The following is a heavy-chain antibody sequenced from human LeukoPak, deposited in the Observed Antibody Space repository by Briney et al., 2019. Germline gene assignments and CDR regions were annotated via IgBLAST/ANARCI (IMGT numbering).Heavy chain of an antibody. CDR2: ISSTSGKT. D-gene: IGHD4-17*01. J-gene: IGHJ4*02. CDR3: ARGGDYGDVTDY. V-gene: IGHV3-11*05. CDR1: GFSFSDYY. Sequence: GGTLRLSCAASGFSFSDYYMSWIRQAPGKGLEWVSYISSTSGKTNSVDSVKGRFTISRDNAKNSLYLQMNSPRAEDTAVYYCARGGDYGDVTDYWGQGTLVT.